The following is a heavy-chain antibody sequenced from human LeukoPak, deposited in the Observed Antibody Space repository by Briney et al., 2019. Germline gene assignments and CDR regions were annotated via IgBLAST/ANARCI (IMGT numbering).Heavy chain of an antibody. D-gene: IGHD3-22*01. Sequence: GGSLRLSCAASGFTFSSYGMHWVRQAPGKGLEWVAVISYDGSNKYYADSVKGRFTISRDNSKNTLYLQMNSLRAEDTAVYYCAGEYYHDSSGYSPLGYWGQGTLVTVSS. CDR1: GFTFSSYG. CDR3: AGEYYHDSSGYSPLGY. J-gene: IGHJ4*02. V-gene: IGHV3-30*03. CDR2: ISYDGSNK.